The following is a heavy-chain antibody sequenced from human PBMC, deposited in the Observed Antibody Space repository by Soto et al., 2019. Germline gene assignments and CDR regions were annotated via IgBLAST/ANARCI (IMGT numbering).Heavy chain of an antibody. D-gene: IGHD3-22*01. J-gene: IGHJ3*02. V-gene: IGHV4-59*11. Sequence: QVRLQESGPALVKSSETLSLNCTVSGGSLSSHFWSWLRHPPGKRLEWIGYIYASGSTYYNPSLKSRVSISVDTSKNQFSLKLNSVTAADTAVYYCARVVVITLEAFDMWGQGTMVTVSS. CDR1: GGSLSSHF. CDR3: ARVVVITLEAFDM. CDR2: IYASGST.